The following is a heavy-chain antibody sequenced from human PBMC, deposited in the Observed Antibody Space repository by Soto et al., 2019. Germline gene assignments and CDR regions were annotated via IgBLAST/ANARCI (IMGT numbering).Heavy chain of an antibody. J-gene: IGHJ6*01. Sequence: LYLTCTVSNWSVNSGGYYWTWSLQHPGKGLEWIGQMYYSGSTYYNPPLKSRINIPKDTSKNQFFLELRSVTAADSDVYYCARVARVIPPDMPPSNYRGMEVWGQGTLVTVSS. CDR3: ARVARVIPPDMPPSNYRGMEV. CDR1: NWSVNSGGYY. V-gene: IGHV4-31*03. CDR2: MYYSGST. D-gene: IGHD2-2*01.